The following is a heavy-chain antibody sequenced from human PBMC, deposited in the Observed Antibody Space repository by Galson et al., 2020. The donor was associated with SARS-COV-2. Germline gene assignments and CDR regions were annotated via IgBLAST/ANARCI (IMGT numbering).Heavy chain of an antibody. Sequence: ASVKVSCKASGYTFTDYYIHWVRQAPGQGLEWMGWINPKSGGTNYAQKFEGRVTMTRDTSITTAYMELSRLRADDTAVSYCARLRYYDVLTGYIVDVWGQGTMVTVSS. D-gene: IGHD3-9*01. J-gene: IGHJ6*02. CDR1: GYTFTDYY. CDR3: ARLRYYDVLTGYIVDV. V-gene: IGHV1-2*02. CDR2: INPKSGGT.